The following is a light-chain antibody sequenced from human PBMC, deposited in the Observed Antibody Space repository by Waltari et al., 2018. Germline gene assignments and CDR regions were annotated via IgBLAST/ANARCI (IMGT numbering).Light chain of an antibody. Sequence: DIVMTQSPDSLAVYLGERATINCRSSQSLVESNGYTYLDWYLQKPGQSPQLLIYLVSSRASGVPDRFSGSGSGTDFTLKISRVEAGDVGVYYCMQALRSPHTFGQGTKLEIK. CDR2: LVS. CDR1: QSLVESNGYTY. CDR3: MQALRSPHT. J-gene: IGKJ2*01. V-gene: IGKV2-28*01.